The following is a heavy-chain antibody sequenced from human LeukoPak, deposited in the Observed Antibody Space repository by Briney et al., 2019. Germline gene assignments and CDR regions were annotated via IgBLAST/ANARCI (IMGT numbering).Heavy chain of an antibody. CDR3: ARVRVDYSVDY. CDR1: GFTSSSYA. D-gene: IGHD4-11*01. J-gene: IGHJ4*02. Sequence: PGGSLRLSCAASGFTSSSYAMHCVRQAPGKGLEWVAVISYDGSNKYYADSVKGRFTISRDNSKNTLYLQMNSLRAEDTAVYYCARVRVDYSVDYWGQGTLVTVSS. CDR2: ISYDGSNK. V-gene: IGHV3-30*04.